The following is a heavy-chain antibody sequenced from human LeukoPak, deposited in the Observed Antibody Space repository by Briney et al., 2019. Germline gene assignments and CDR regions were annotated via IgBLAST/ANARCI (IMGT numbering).Heavy chain of an antibody. CDR1: GYTFTSYG. Sequence: ASVKVSCKASGYTFTSYGISRVRQAPGQGLEWMGWISAYNGNTNYAQKLQGRVTMTTDTSTSTAYMDLRSLSYDDTAVYYCARDQLAWLTDAFDIWGQGTMVTVSS. CDR2: ISAYNGNT. V-gene: IGHV1-18*01. CDR3: ARDQLAWLTDAFDI. J-gene: IGHJ3*02. D-gene: IGHD5-12*01.